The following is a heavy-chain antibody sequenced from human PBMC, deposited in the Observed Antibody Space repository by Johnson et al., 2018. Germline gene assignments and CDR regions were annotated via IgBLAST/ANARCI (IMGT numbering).Heavy chain of an antibody. D-gene: IGHD3/OR15-3a*01. CDR3: AFCAHGFCERGGFYGMEV. J-gene: IGHJ6*02. CDR2: IIPMFGTA. CDR1: GGMFSSPA. Sequence: QVQLVESGAEVKKPGSSVKVSCKASGGMFSSPAISWVRQAPGQGLEWMGGIIPMFGTANYAQRFQDRLTITADKPTSTVYMELSSLRSEDTAIYYCAFCAHGFCERGGFYGMEVWGQGTTVTVS. V-gene: IGHV1-69*06.